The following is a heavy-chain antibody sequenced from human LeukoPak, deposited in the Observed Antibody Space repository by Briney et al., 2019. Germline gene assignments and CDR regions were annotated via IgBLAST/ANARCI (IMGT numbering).Heavy chain of an antibody. Sequence: SETLSLTCTVSGVSISSYYWSWIRQPAGKGLEWIGRIYTSGSTNYNPSLKSRVTMSVDTSKNQFSLKLSSVTAADTAVYYCAREGGIAVAGIGWFDPWGQGTLVTVSS. D-gene: IGHD6-19*01. CDR1: GVSISSYY. V-gene: IGHV4-4*07. J-gene: IGHJ5*02. CDR2: IYTSGST. CDR3: AREGGIAVAGIGWFDP.